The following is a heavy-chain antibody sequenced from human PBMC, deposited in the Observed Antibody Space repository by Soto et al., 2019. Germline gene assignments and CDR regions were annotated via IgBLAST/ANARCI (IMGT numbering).Heavy chain of an antibody. J-gene: IGHJ5*02. CDR1: GYTFTDYF. CDR3: ARVTLRAGNXXXP. Sequence: QVQLVQSGAEVKKPGASVKVSCKASGYTFTDYFIHWVRQAPGQGFEWMGWINPKSRGTTYAQKFQGRVTMTXDTSNTTAYMELRGLRSDXXXXYYCARVTLRAGNXXXPWGQGTXVTVSS. CDR2: INPKSRGT. V-gene: IGHV1-2*02.